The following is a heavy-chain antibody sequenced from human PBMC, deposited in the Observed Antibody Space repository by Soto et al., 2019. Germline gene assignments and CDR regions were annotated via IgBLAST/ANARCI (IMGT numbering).Heavy chain of an antibody. CDR2: FSLSGTT. D-gene: IGHD2-8*02. CDR1: GASIAGSSY. J-gene: IGHJ4*02. V-gene: IGHV4-4*07. CDR3: ASGMTPPGAPAWYYFDS. Sequence: SETLSLTCSVSGASIAGSSYWSWIRQPAGKGLEWIGRFSLSGTTNYSPSLRSRVTMSADVSKNQFSLRLTSVTAADTALYYCASGMTPPGAPAWYYFDSWGQGTLVTVSS.